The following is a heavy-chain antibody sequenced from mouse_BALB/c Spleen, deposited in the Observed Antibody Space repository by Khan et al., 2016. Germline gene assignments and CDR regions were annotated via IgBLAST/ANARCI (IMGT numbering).Heavy chain of an antibody. CDR3: ARASYGHYYAMDY. D-gene: IGHD2-10*01. Sequence: QVQLQQSGAELMKPGASVKISCKATGYTFSSYWIEWVKQRPGHGLEWIGEILPGTGNTNYNEKFKGKATFTADTSSNTAYMQLSSLTSEDTAVYYCARASYGHYYAMDYWGQGTSVTVSS. V-gene: IGHV1-9*01. J-gene: IGHJ4*01. CDR2: ILPGTGNT. CDR1: GYTFSSYW.